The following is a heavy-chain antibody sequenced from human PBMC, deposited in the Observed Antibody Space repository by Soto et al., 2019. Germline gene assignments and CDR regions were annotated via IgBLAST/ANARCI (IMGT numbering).Heavy chain of an antibody. D-gene: IGHD3-22*01. CDR2: IYWDDDK. V-gene: IGHV2-5*02. CDR3: AHRLTSPYYSDCSDYPHVFDI. CDR1: GFSLSTIGVG. Sequence: QITLKESGPTLVKPAQTLTLTCTVSGFSLSTIGVGVGWIRQPPGKALEWRALIYWDDDKRYSPSLKSRLTITKDTSQIQHVLRMTYMHPVDTPSYFCAHRLTSPYYSDCSDYPHVFDIWGQGTLVAVSS. J-gene: IGHJ3*02.